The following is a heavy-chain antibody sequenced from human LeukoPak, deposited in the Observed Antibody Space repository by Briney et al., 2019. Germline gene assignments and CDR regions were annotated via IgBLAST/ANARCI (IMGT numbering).Heavy chain of an antibody. D-gene: IGHD6-6*01. V-gene: IGHV1-2*02. CDR2: INPNSGGT. Sequence: ASVKVSCKASGDTFTGYYMHWVRQAPGQGLECMGWINPNSGGTNYAQKFQGRVTMTRDTSISTAYMELSRLRSDDPAVYSCERDRRIGARRLDYWGQGTLVTVPS. CDR1: GDTFTGYY. J-gene: IGHJ4*02. CDR3: ERDRRIGARRLDY.